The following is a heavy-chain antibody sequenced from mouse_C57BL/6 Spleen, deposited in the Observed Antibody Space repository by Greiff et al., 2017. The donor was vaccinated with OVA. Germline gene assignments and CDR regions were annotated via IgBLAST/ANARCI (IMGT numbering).Heavy chain of an antibody. D-gene: IGHD2-4*01. J-gene: IGHJ2*01. CDR3: ANSDYPFDD. Sequence: VQLKESGAELVKPGASVKLSCTASGFTIKDYYMHWVKQRTEQGLEWIGSIDPEDGETKYAPKFKGKATITADTSSNTAYLQLSSLTAEYTAVYYCANSDYPFDDWGKGTTLTVSS. V-gene: IGHV14-2*01. CDR1: GFTIKDYY. CDR2: IDPEDGET.